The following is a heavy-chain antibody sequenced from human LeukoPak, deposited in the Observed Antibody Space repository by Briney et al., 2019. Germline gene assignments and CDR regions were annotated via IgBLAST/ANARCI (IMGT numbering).Heavy chain of an antibody. CDR3: ARRGVLWFGELFYYGMDV. CDR1: GGSISSSIYY. V-gene: IGHV4-39*07. D-gene: IGHD3-10*01. Sequence: PSETLSLTCIVSGGSISSSIYYWAWVRQPPGKGLEWIGTVFYNGATQYSPSLRSRVTISIDTSTNQFSLKLTSVTAADTALYYCARRGVLWFGELFYYGMDVWGQGTTVTVSS. J-gene: IGHJ6*02. CDR2: VFYNGAT.